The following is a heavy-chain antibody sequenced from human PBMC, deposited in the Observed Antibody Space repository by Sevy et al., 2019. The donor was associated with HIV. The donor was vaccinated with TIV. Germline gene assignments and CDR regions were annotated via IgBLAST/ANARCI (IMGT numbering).Heavy chain of an antibody. CDR1: GFTFRTYI. D-gene: IGHD3-9*01. CDR2: IHGGNGNT. CDR3: ARSREPAHYDILPGGWFDP. Sequence: ASVKVSCKASGFTFRTYIMHWVRQAPGQRPEWMGWIHGGNGNTENSQKCQGRVTITRDTSASTTYMEVSSLRSEDTAVYYCARSREPAHYDILPGGWFDPWGQGTLVTVSS. V-gene: IGHV1-3*01. J-gene: IGHJ5*02.